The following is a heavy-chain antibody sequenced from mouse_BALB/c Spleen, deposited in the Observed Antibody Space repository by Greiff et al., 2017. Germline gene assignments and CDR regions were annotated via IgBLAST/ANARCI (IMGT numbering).Heavy chain of an antibody. D-gene: IGHD2-3*01. CDR3: ARQEDDGYDY. J-gene: IGHJ2*01. Sequence: EVKLMESGGGLVKPGGSLKLSCAASGFAFSSYDMSWVRQTPEKRLEWVAYISSGGGSTYYPDTVKGRFTISRDNAKNTLYLQMSSLKSEDTAMYYCARQEDDGYDYWGQGTTLTVSS. CDR2: ISSGGGST. CDR1: GFAFSSYD. V-gene: IGHV5-12-1*01.